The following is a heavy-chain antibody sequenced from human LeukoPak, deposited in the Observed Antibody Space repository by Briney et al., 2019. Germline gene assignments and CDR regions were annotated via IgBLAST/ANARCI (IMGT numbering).Heavy chain of an antibody. V-gene: IGHV4-34*01. J-gene: IGHJ5*02. D-gene: IGHD4-17*01. CDR1: GGSFSGYY. Sequence: SETLSLTCAVYGGSFSGYYWSWIRQPPGKGLEWIGEINHSGSTNYNPSLKSRVTISVDTSKNQFSLKLTSVTAADTAVYYCARGQLTTVTTGNWFDPWGQGTLVTVSS. CDR3: ARGQLTTVTTGNWFDP. CDR2: INHSGST.